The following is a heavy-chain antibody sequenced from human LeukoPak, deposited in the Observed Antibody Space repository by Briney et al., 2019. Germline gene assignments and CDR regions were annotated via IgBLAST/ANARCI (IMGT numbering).Heavy chain of an antibody. CDR1: GFTFSGFW. D-gene: IGHD3-3*01. CDR2: INSDGSEG. Sequence: PGGSLRLSCAVSGFTFSGFWMSWSRQAPGKGLEWVASINSDGSEGYYADVVKGRFTISRDNAKNSLYLQMNSLRAEDTAVYYCARVYDFWSGYFTAYYYYGMDVWGQGTTVTVSS. CDR3: ARVYDFWSGYFTAYYYYGMDV. J-gene: IGHJ6*02. V-gene: IGHV3-7*03.